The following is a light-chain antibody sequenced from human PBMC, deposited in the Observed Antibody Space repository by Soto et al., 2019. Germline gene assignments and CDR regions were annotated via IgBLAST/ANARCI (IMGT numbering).Light chain of an antibody. CDR2: INSDGSH. CDR3: QTWGSGNVI. V-gene: IGLV4-69*02. J-gene: IGLJ2*01. CDR1: SGHSSYA. Sequence: QPVLTQSPSASASLGASVKLTCTLSSGHSSYAIAWHQQQPEKGPRYLMKINSDGSHIKGDGIPDRFSGSRSGTERYLTISSLQSEDEADYYCQTWGSGNVIFGGGTKVTVL.